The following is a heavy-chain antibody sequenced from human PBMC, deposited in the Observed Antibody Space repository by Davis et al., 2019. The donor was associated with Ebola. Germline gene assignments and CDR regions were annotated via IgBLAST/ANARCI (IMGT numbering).Heavy chain of an antibody. J-gene: IGHJ4*02. CDR3: AKESDVVATTYYFDY. CDR2: IRNDGSNK. CDR1: GFTFGNYG. D-gene: IGHD5-12*01. Sequence: GESLKISCGASGFTFGNYGMHWVRQAPGKGLDWVAFIRNDGSNKYYAESVEGRFTISRDNSKKTVYLQMNSLRAEDTAVYYCAKESDVVATTYYFDYGGQGTLVTVSS. V-gene: IGHV3-30*02.